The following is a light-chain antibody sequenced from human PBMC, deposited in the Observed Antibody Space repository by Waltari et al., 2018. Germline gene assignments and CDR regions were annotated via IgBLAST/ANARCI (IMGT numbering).Light chain of an antibody. Sequence: EIVMTQSPATLSVSPGERATLSCRVSQSVRNNLVWYQQKPGQAPRLLIYGASTRVTGIPARFRGSGSGTEFTLTISSLQSEDFAVYYCQQYNNWPPGTFGQGTKVEIK. V-gene: IGKV3-15*01. CDR2: GAS. CDR3: QQYNNWPPGT. J-gene: IGKJ1*01. CDR1: QSVRNN.